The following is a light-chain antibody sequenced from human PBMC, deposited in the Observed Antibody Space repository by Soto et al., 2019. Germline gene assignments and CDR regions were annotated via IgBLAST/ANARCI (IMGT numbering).Light chain of an antibody. CDR1: QSVSNNY. V-gene: IGKV3-20*01. CDR3: QQYDSLPKT. CDR2: GAS. J-gene: IGKJ1*01. Sequence: EIVLTQSPGTLSLSPGEIATLSCRASQSVSNNYLAWYQQKPGQAPRLLIYGASNRATGIPDRFSGSGSGTDFTLTISRLEPEDFAVYYCQQYDSLPKTFGQGTKVDIK.